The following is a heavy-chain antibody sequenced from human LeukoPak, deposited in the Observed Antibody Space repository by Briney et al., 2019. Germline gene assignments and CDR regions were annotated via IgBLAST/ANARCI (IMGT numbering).Heavy chain of an antibody. CDR1: GFTFSSYA. CDR3: AKGLFQYLHAFDI. J-gene: IGHJ3*02. CDR2: ISGSGGST. V-gene: IGHV3-23*01. Sequence: GGSLRLSCAASGFTFSSYAMSWVRQAPGKGLEWVSAISGSGGSTYYVDSVKGRFTISRDNSKNTLYLQMNSLRAEDTAVYYCAKGLFQYLHAFDIWGQGTMVTVSS. D-gene: IGHD2-2*01.